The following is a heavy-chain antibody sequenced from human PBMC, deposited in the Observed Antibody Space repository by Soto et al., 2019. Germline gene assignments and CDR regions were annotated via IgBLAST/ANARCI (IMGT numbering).Heavy chain of an antibody. V-gene: IGHV4-59*08. CDR2: IHYSGNT. CDR1: GGSISNYY. J-gene: IGHJ4*02. CDR3: ARGHYDFWSGYFATIDY. D-gene: IGHD3-3*01. Sequence: NPSETLSLTCTVSGGSISNYYWSCIRQPPGKGLEWIGYIHYSGNTKYNPSLKSRVTISADTSKDQFSLKLTSVTAADTAVYYCARGHYDFWSGYFATIDYWGQGTLVTVSS.